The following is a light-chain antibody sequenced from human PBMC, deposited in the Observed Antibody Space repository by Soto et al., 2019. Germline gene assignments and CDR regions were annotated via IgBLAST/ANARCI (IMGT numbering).Light chain of an antibody. CDR2: DVT. Sequence: QSALTQPRSVSGSPGQSVTISCTGTSSDVGGYDYVSWYQQHPGKAPKLMISDVTKRPSGVPDGFSGSKSGNTASLTISGLQAEDEADYYCCSYAGYYTHYVFGTGTKVTVL. V-gene: IGLV2-11*01. J-gene: IGLJ1*01. CDR1: SSDVGGYDY. CDR3: CSYAGYYTHYV.